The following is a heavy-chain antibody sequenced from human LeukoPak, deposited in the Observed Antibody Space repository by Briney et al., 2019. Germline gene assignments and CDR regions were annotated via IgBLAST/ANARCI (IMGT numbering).Heavy chain of an antibody. CDR2: ITSDGSTT. J-gene: IGHJ4*02. D-gene: IGHD3-10*01. V-gene: IGHV3-74*01. CDR3: ASSPRGVY. Sequence: GGSLRLSCAASGFTFSSYWMHWVRQAPGKGLVWVSRITSDGSTTSYADSVKGRFTISRDNAKNTLYLQMNSLRVEDTAVYYCASSPRGVYWGQGTLVTVSS. CDR1: GFTFSSYW.